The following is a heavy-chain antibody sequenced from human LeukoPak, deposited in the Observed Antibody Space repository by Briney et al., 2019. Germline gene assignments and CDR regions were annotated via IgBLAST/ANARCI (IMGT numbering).Heavy chain of an antibody. Sequence: GGSLRLSCAASGFTFSNYAMSWVRQAPGKGLEWVSAISGSGGSTYYADSVKGRFTISRDNSKNTLYLQMNSLRAEDTAVYYCAKDQPCSSTSCYSPNWFDPWGQGTLVTVSS. J-gene: IGHJ5*02. CDR1: GFTFSNYA. D-gene: IGHD2-2*01. CDR3: AKDQPCSSTSCYSPNWFDP. CDR2: ISGSGGST. V-gene: IGHV3-23*01.